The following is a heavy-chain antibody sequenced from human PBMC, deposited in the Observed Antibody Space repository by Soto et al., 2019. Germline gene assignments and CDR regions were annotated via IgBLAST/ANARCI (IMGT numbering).Heavy chain of an antibody. CDR3: ARALHGVAGNYYYYYYGMDV. CDR2: IYYSGST. V-gene: IGHV4-59*01. D-gene: IGHD6-19*01. J-gene: IGHJ6*02. CDR1: GGSISSYY. Sequence: SETLSLTCTVSGGSISSYYWSWIRQPPGKGLEWIGYIYYSGSTNYNPSLKSRDTISVDTSKNQFSLKLSSVTAADTAVYYCARALHGVAGNYYYYYYGMDVWGQGTTVTVSS.